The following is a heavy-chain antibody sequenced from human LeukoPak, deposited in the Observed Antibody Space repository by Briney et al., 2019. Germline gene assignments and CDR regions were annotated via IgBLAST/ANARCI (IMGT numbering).Heavy chain of an antibody. CDR2: IYYSGST. V-gene: IGHV4-31*03. Sequence: PSETLSLTCTVSGGSISSGGYYWSWIRQHPGKGLEWIGYIYYSGSTYYNPSLKSRVTISVDTSKNQFSLKLSSVTAADMAVYYCAREDSYEQHRIDYWGQGTLVTVSS. D-gene: IGHD5-18*01. J-gene: IGHJ4*02. CDR1: GGSISSGGYY. CDR3: AREDSYEQHRIDY.